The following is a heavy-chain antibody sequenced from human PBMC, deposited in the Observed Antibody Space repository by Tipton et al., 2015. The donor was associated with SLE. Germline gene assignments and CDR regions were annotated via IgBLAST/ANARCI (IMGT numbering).Heavy chain of an antibody. CDR3: ARGAGYGSGKDY. D-gene: IGHD3-10*01. Sequence: TLSLTCTVSGGSISSYYWSWIRQPAGKGLEWIGRIYASGITNYSPSLQSRVTMSVNTSQKQFSLKLTSVTVADTAVYYCARGAGYGSGKDYWGPGTLVTVSS. V-gene: IGHV4-4*07. CDR2: IYASGIT. CDR1: GGSISSYY. J-gene: IGHJ4*02.